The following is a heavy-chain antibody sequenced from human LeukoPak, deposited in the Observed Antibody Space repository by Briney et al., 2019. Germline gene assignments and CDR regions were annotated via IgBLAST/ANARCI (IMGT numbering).Heavy chain of an antibody. CDR2: INDDGSRI. Sequence: PGGSLRLSCAASGFTFDDYGMSWVRQAPGKALVWVSRINDDGSRINYADSVKGRFTISRDNAKNTLYLQMSSLRAEDTAVYYCARALGSYSDYWGQGTLVSVSS. CDR3: ARALGSYSDY. J-gene: IGHJ4*02. CDR1: GFTFDDYG. V-gene: IGHV3-74*01. D-gene: IGHD1-26*01.